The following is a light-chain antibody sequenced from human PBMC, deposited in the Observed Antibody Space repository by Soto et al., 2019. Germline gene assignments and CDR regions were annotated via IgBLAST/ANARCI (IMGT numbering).Light chain of an antibody. CDR1: QSVTSNY. CDR2: GAS. Sequence: EIVLTQSPGTLSVSPGERATLSCRASQSVTSNYLAWYQQKPGQAPRLLVYGASSRATGISDRFSGSGSGTDFTLTISRLEPEDFAVYYCQHYVSPPITFGQGTRLE. CDR3: QHYVSPPIT. J-gene: IGKJ5*01. V-gene: IGKV3-20*01.